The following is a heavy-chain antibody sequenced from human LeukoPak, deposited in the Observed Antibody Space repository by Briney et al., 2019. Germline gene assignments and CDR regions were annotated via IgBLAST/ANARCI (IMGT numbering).Heavy chain of an antibody. CDR1: EFTFSSYG. D-gene: IGHD3-16*02. Sequence: GGSLRPSCAASEFTFSSYGMNWVRQAPGKGLEWVSSISPSGGTKYYADSVKGRFTISRENSKNTLYLQMNSLRAEDTAVNYCAREGEYIWGSYRHQYFDYWGQGTLVSVSS. CDR2: ISPSGGTK. J-gene: IGHJ4*02. CDR3: AREGEYIWGSYRHQYFDY. V-gene: IGHV3-23*01.